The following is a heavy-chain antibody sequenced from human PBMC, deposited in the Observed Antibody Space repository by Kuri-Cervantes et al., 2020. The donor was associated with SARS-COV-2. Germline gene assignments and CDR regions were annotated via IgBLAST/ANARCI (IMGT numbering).Heavy chain of an antibody. V-gene: IGHV3-30-3*01. CDR2: ISDDGSNK. J-gene: IGHJ3*02. CDR1: GFTFTSYA. Sequence: GGSLRLSCAASGFTFTSYAIHWVRQAPGKGLEWVAVISDDGSNKYYADSVKGRFTISRDNSKNRLYLQMTSLRTEDTAVYYCAREQWLELDAFDIWGQGTMVTVSS. CDR3: AREQWLELDAFDI. D-gene: IGHD6-19*01.